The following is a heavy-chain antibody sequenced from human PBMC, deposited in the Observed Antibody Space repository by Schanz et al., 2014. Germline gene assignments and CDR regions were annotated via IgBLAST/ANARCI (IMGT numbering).Heavy chain of an antibody. J-gene: IGHJ5*02. CDR1: GYTFTGHY. CDR3: ARDDRFVEWSLLGS. D-gene: IGHD3-3*01. CDR2: INPGPGGT. Sequence: QVQLVQSGAEVKEPGASVMVSCKASGYTFTGHYIQWVRQAPGQGLEWMGRINPGPGGTTYAQSFRGRVTMTRDTSISTAYMELGSLRSDDTAVYYCARDDRFVEWSLLGSWGQGTLVTVSS. V-gene: IGHV1-2*06.